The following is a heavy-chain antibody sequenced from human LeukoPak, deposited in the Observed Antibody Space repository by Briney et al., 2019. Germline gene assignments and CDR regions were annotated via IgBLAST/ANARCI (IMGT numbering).Heavy chain of an antibody. D-gene: IGHD6-19*01. CDR1: GFTFSSYG. J-gene: IGHJ4*02. Sequence: PGGSLRLSCAASGFTFSSYGMHWVRQAPGKGLEWVAIIWYDGSNKYYGDSVKGRFTISRDNSKNTLHLQVDNLRAEDTAVYYCARDGGGSGWYPYYFDNWGQGTLVTVSS. V-gene: IGHV3-33*01. CDR2: IWYDGSNK. CDR3: ARDGGGSGWYPYYFDN.